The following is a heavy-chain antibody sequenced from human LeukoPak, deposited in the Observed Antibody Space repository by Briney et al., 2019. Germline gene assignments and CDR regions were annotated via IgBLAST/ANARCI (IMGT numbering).Heavy chain of an antibody. J-gene: IGHJ4*02. D-gene: IGHD3-9*01. Sequence: GASVKVSCKASGGTFSSYAISWVRQAPGQGLEWMGGIIPIFGTANYAQKFQGRVTITADESTSTAYMELSSLRSEDTAVYYCARSYRDYDILTGYYAWFDYWGQGTLVTVSS. V-gene: IGHV1-69*13. CDR1: GGTFSSYA. CDR3: ARSYRDYDILTGYYAWFDY. CDR2: IIPIFGTA.